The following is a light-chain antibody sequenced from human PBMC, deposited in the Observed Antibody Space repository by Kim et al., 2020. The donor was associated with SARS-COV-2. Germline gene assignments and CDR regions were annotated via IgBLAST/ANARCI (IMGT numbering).Light chain of an antibody. Sequence: LSPGERASRTFRASQSVGSSLLAWYQQKPGQAPRLLIYEAFKRVAGIPDRFSGSGSGTDFTLTISRPEPEDFAMYYCQQYGSTPYTFGQGTKLEI. CDR1: QSVGSSL. CDR2: EAF. CDR3: QQYGSTPYT. J-gene: IGKJ2*01. V-gene: IGKV3-20*01.